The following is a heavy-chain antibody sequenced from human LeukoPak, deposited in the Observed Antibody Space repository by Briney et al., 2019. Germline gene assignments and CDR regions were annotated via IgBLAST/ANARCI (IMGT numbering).Heavy chain of an antibody. V-gene: IGHV3-23*01. CDR1: GFIFNNYA. D-gene: IGHD3-10*01. J-gene: IGHJ4*02. CDR3: AKDYAEGFNFDS. Sequence: GGSLRLSCAGSGFIFNNYAMDWVRQAPGKGLEWVSGVSGGGGSTYYADSVKGRFTISRDNFKNTLYLQMNSLRAEDTAVYYCAKDYAEGFNFDSWGQGTLVTVSS. CDR2: VSGGGGST.